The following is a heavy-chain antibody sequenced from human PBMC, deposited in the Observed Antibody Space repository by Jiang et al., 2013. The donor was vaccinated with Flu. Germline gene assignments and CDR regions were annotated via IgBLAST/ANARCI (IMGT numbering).Heavy chain of an antibody. CDR2: VFYTGST. Sequence: GPGLVKPPETLSLTCTVSGGSISSYYWSWVRQPPGKGLEWIGYVFYTGSTNYNPSLKSRVTISVDTSKNHFSLTLNSVTAADTAVYYCARGGRGAVDIWGQGDNGHRLF. D-gene: IGHD5-24*01. J-gene: IGHJ3*02. CDR3: ARGGRGAVDI. CDR1: GGSISSYY. V-gene: IGHV4-59*12.